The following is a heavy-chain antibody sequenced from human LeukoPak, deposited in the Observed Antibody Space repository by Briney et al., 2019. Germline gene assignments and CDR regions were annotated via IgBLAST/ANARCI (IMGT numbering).Heavy chain of an antibody. D-gene: IGHD2-8*01. J-gene: IGHJ4*02. CDR1: GTSITSYY. Sequence: PSETLSLTCTVSGTSITSYYWNWIRQAPGQGPEWIGYGHYSGNTKYNPPLKSRVTISVDTSKNQFSLGLSSVTAADTAVYFCAKWASDNRAFDLWGQGTLVTVSS. CDR2: GHYSGNT. V-gene: IGHV4-59*08. CDR3: AKWASDNRAFDL.